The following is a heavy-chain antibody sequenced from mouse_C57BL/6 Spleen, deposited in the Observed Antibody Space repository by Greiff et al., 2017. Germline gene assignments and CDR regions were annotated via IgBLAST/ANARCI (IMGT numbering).Heavy chain of an antibody. CDR3: ARSDYGSYYAMDY. Sequence: QVQPQQPGAELVKPGASVKMSCKASGYTFTSYWITWVKQRPGQGLEWIGDIYPGSGSTNYNEKFKSKATLTVDTSSSTAYMQLSSLTSEDSAVFYCARSDYGSYYAMDYWGQGTSVTVSS. CDR1: GYTFTSYW. CDR2: IYPGSGST. J-gene: IGHJ4*01. D-gene: IGHD2-4*01. V-gene: IGHV1-55*01.